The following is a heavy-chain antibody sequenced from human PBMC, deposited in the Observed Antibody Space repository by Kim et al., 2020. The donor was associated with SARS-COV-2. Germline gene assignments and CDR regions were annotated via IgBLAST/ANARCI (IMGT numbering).Heavy chain of an antibody. Sequence: SETLSLTCTVSGGSISSSSYYWGWIRQPPGKGLEWIGSIYYSGSTYYNPSLKSRVTISVDTSKNQFSLKLSSVTAADTAVYYCARPYSSGWPDAFDIWGQGTMVTVPS. CDR3: ARPYSSGWPDAFDI. CDR2: IYYSGST. J-gene: IGHJ3*02. V-gene: IGHV4-39*01. CDR1: GGSISSSSYY. D-gene: IGHD6-19*01.